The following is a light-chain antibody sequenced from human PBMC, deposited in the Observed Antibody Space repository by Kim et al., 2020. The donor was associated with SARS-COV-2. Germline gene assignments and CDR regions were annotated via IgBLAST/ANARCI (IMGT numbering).Light chain of an antibody. J-gene: IGLJ2*01. CDR1: SGSIDDNY. CDR2: EDD. Sequence: NFMLTQPLSVSESPGKTVTISCTRSSGSIDDNYVQWYQQRPGGVPTAVIYEDDQRPSGVSDRFSGSIDNSSNSASLTTSGLKTEDEADYYCQSYNRSNVVFGGGTQLTVL. V-gene: IGLV6-57*04. CDR3: QSYNRSNVV.